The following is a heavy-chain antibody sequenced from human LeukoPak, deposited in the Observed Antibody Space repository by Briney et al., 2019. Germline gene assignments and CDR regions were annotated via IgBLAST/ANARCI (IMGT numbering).Heavy chain of an antibody. CDR1: GFTVSSNY. CDR3: ARGSSSGLKSYYFDY. V-gene: IGHV3-66*01. D-gene: IGHD6-13*01. Sequence: PGGSLRLSCAASGFTVSSNYMSWVRQAPGKGLEWVSVIYSGGSTYYADSVKGRFTISRDNANSSLYLQMSSLRDEDTAVYYCARGSSSGLKSYYFDYWGQGTLVTVSS. CDR2: IYSGGST. J-gene: IGHJ4*02.